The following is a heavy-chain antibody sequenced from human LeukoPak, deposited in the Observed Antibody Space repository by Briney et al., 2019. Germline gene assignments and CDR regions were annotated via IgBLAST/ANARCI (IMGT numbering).Heavy chain of an antibody. V-gene: IGHV4-59*01. J-gene: IGHJ4*02. CDR2: IYYSGSA. CDR1: GGSISSYY. D-gene: IGHD5-12*01. CDR3: ARVSGYDWESFYDY. Sequence: PSETLSLTCTVSGGSISSYYWSWIRQPPGKGLEWIGYIYYSGSANYNPSLRSRVTISVDTSKNQFSLKLTSVTAADTAVYYCARVSGYDWESFYDYWGQGTLVTVSS.